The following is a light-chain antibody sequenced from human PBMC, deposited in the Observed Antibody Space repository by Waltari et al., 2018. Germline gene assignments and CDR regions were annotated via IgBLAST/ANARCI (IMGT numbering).Light chain of an antibody. CDR3: LQYNSYPWT. J-gene: IGKJ1*01. CDR2: KAS. Sequence: DIQVTQSPSTLSASVCDRVTITCRASQSIVVWLAWYQQKPGKAPRLLIYKASYLESGVPSRFSGSASGTAFTLTISSLQADDFATYYCLQYNSYPWTFGQGTTVEIK. V-gene: IGKV1-5*03. CDR1: QSIVVW.